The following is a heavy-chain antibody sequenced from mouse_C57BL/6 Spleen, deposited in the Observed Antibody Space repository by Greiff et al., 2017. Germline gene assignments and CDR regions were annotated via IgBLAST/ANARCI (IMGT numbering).Heavy chain of an antibody. J-gene: IGHJ1*03. V-gene: IGHV1-72*01. Sequence: QVQLQQPGAELVKPGASVKLSCKASGYTFTSYWMHWVKQRPGRGLEWIGRIDTNSGGTKYNEKFKSKATLTVDKPSSTAYMQLSSLTSEVSAVYYCARTDYGSSYWYFDVWGTGTTVTVSS. CDR3: ARTDYGSSYWYFDV. D-gene: IGHD1-1*01. CDR2: IDTNSGGT. CDR1: GYTFTSYW.